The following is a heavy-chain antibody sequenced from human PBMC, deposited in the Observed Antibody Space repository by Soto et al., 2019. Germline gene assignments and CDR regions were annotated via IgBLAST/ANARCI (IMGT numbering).Heavy chain of an antibody. CDR3: AGDRAPTGERALDI. Sequence: SETLSLTCTVSGGSVSSGDYYWSSIRQPPGKGLEWLGYLHYSGITNYKSSPKRRVTISIDTSKNQCPLDLSSVSVAATPAYHSAGDRAPTGERALDIWGQETMVTVSS. D-gene: IGHD3-16*01. V-gene: IGHV4-61*08. CDR1: GGSVSSGDYY. J-gene: IGHJ3*02. CDR2: LHYSGIT.